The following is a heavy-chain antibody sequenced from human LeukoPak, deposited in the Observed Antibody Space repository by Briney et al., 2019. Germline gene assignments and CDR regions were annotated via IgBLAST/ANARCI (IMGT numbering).Heavy chain of an antibody. Sequence: SETLSLTCAVYGGSFSGYYWSWIRQPPGKGLEWIGEINHSGSTNYNPSLKSRVTISVDTSKNQFSLKLSSVTAADTAVYYCARDLGSWYIDYWGQGTLVTVSS. J-gene: IGHJ4*02. CDR2: INHSGST. D-gene: IGHD6-13*01. CDR1: GGSFSGYY. V-gene: IGHV4-34*01. CDR3: ARDLGSWYIDY.